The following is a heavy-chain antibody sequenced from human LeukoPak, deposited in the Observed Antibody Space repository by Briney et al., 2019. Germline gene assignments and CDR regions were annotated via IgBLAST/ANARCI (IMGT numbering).Heavy chain of an antibody. V-gene: IGHV3-53*01. CDR2: IYSGGST. J-gene: IGHJ3*02. Sequence: RAGGSLRLSCAASGFTVGSNYMSWVRQAPGKGLEWVSIIYSGGSTYYADSVKGRFTISRDNSKNTLYLQMNSLRAEDTAVYYCAKGRRYSSSPGAFDIWGQGTMVTVSS. CDR3: AKGRRYSSSPGAFDI. CDR1: GFTVGSNY. D-gene: IGHD6-6*01.